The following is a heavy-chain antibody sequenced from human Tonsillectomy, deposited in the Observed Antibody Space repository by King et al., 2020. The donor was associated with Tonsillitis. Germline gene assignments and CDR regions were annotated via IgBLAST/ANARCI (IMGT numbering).Heavy chain of an antibody. V-gene: IGHV3-30*18. CDR1: GFTFSTYG. CDR3: AKRHSSGWYYFDH. Sequence: VQLVESGGGVVQPGRSLRLSCAASGFTFSTYGMHWVRQAPGKGLEWVAVISYDGSNKYYADSVKGRFTISRDNSKNTLYLQMNSLRAEDTAVYYCAKRHSSGWYYFDHWGQGTLVIVSS. D-gene: IGHD6-19*01. CDR2: ISYDGSNK. J-gene: IGHJ4*02.